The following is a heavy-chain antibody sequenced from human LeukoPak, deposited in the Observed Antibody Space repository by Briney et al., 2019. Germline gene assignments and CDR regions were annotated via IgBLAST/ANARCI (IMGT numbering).Heavy chain of an antibody. CDR1: GGSISSSSYY. CDR3: ARVKRGLGSGTYYNFVTFDY. V-gene: IGHV4-39*07. CDR2: IYYSGST. J-gene: IGHJ4*02. Sequence: SETLSLTCTVSGGSISSSSYYWGWIRQPPGKGLEWIGSIYYSGSTYYNPSLKSRVTISVDTSKNQFSLKLSSVTAADTAVYYCARVKRGLGSGTYYNFVTFDYWGQGTLVTVSS. D-gene: IGHD3-10*01.